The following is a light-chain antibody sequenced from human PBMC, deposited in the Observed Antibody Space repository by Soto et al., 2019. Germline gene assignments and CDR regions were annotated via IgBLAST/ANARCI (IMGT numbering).Light chain of an antibody. CDR2: KAS. V-gene: IGKV1-5*03. J-gene: IGKJ1*01. CDR1: QSISTW. CDR3: QQYLNRWT. Sequence: DIQMTQPPSTLSASVGDRVTITCRASQSISTWLAWYQQKPGKAPKLLIYKASSLEGGVPSRFSGSGSGTEFTLTISSLQPDDFAAYYCQQYLNRWTFGQGTKVDIK.